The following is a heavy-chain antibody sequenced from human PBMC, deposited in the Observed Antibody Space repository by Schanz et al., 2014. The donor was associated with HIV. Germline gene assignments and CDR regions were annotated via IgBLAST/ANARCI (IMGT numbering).Heavy chain of an antibody. D-gene: IGHD6-25*01. V-gene: IGHV1-18*01. CDR2: ISAYNGNT. J-gene: IGHJ4*02. Sequence: QVQLVQSGAEVKKPGSSVKVSCKASGDTFTNYAITWVRQAPGQGLEWMGRISAYNGNTNYVQKFQGRVTMTTDTSTSTAYMELRSLRSDDTAVYYCANEGLTGFIDYWGQGTLVTVSS. CDR3: ANEGLTGFIDY. CDR1: GDTFTNYA.